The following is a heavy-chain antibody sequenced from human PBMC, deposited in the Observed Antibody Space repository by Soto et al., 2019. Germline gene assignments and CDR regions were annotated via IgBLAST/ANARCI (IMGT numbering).Heavy chain of an antibody. CDR3: ARGATRWELLGFDY. D-gene: IGHD1-26*01. J-gene: IGHJ4*02. V-gene: IGHV1-69*13. Sequence: SVKVSCKASGGTFTNYALSWVRQAPGQGLEWVGGIIPIFDTPNYAQKFQGRVTITADESTSTTYMELRSLRSEDTAVYLCARGATRWELLGFDYWGQGTLVTVSS. CDR2: IIPIFDTP. CDR1: GGTFTNYA.